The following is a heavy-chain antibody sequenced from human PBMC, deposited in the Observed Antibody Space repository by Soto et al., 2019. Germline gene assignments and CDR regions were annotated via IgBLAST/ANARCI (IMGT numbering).Heavy chain of an antibody. D-gene: IGHD6-19*01. Sequence: NPSETLSLTCAVHGGSFRGYHWTWIRQPPGKGLEWIGEINNSGSTNDNPSLKSRVTISRDTSKNQFSLSLSSVTAADTAIYYCARGGYTSGWFRFWGQGILVTV. V-gene: IGHV4-34*01. CDR2: INNSGST. CDR1: GGSFRGYH. CDR3: ARGGYTSGWFRF. J-gene: IGHJ4*02.